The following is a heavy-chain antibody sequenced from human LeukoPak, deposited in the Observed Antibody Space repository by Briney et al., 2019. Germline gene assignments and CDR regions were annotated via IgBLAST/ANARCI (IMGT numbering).Heavy chain of an antibody. J-gene: IGHJ3*01. Sequence: PGRSLRLSCVASGFTFSTYAVHWVRQAPGKGLEWVAVISYNGRTQYYADSLKGRFTTSRDNSKNTLYLQMNSLTTEDTAVYYCARDGPGLGTNAFDVWGQGTMVSVSS. D-gene: IGHD7-27*01. CDR3: ARDGPGLGTNAFDV. CDR2: ISYNGRTQ. V-gene: IGHV3-30*04. CDR1: GFTFSTYA.